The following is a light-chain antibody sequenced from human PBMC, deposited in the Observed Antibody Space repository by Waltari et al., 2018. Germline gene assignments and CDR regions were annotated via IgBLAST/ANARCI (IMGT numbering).Light chain of an antibody. J-gene: IGKJ1*01. CDR3: QHYVRLPAT. Sequence: EIVLTQSPGSLSSSPGERDTLSCRASQSVSRALAWYQQKPGQAPRLLIFGASSGSETDFSLTISRLEPEDFAVYYCQHYVRLPATFGRGTKVEIK. V-gene: IGKV3-20*01. CDR2: GAS. CDR1: QSVSRA.